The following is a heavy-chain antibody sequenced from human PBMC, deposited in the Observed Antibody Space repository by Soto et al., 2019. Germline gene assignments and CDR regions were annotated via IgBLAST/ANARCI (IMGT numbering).Heavy chain of an antibody. J-gene: IGHJ6*02. D-gene: IGHD3-22*01. Sequence: PGGSLRLSCAASGFTFSDYWLHWVRQAPGKGLKWVSYISSSSSTIYYAESVKGRFTNSRDNAKNSLYLQMNSLRAEDTAVYYCAREDYYYDSSPKYGMDVWGQGTTVTVPS. V-gene: IGHV3-48*01. CDR3: AREDYYYDSSPKYGMDV. CDR1: GFTFSDYW. CDR2: ISSSSSTI.